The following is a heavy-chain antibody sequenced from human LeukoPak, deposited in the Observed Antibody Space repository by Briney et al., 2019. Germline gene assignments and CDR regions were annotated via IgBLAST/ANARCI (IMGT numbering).Heavy chain of an antibody. CDR2: ISYDGSNK. J-gene: IGHJ4*02. CDR3: AKGAGYKLAYYFDY. Sequence: PGGSLRLSCAASGFTFSSYGMHWVRQAPGKGLEWVAIISYDGSNKYYADSVKGRFTISRDNSKNTLYLQMNGLRAEDTAVYYCAKGAGYKLAYYFDYWGQGTLVTVSS. D-gene: IGHD5-24*01. V-gene: IGHV3-30*18. CDR1: GFTFSSYG.